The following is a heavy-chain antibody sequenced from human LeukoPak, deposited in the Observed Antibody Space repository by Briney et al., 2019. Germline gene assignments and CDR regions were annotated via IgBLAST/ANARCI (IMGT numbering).Heavy chain of an antibody. D-gene: IGHD2-2*01. CDR2: INHSGST. Sequence: SGGSLRLSCAASGLTFSSYAMNWVRQAPGKGLEWIGEINHSGSTNYNPSLKSRVTISVDTSKNQFSLKLSSVTAADTAVYYCARRIVPATANWFDPWGQGTLVTVSS. CDR1: GLTFSSYA. J-gene: IGHJ5*02. CDR3: ARRIVPATANWFDP. V-gene: IGHV4-34*01.